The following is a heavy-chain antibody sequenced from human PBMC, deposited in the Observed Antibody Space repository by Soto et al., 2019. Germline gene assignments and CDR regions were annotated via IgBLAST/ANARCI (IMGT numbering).Heavy chain of an antibody. Sequence: ASLKVSCKASGGTFSSYTISWVRQAPGQGLEWMGGIIPIFGTASYAQKFQDRVTITADESTSTAYMELSSLTSEDTAVYYCARRGNPSWDNNNSGWYYDYWGQGTQVTVYS. J-gene: IGHJ4*02. CDR3: ARRGNPSWDNNNSGWYYDY. CDR2: IIPIFGTA. V-gene: IGHV1-69*13. D-gene: IGHD6-19*01. CDR1: GGTFSSYT.